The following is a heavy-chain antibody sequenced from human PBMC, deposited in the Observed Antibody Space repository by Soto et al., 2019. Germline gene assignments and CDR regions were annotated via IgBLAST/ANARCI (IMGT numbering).Heavy chain of an antibody. CDR1: GGSFSSYY. Sequence: SETLSLTCTVSGGSFSSYYWNWIRQPPGKGLEWMGCIYYSGSTKYNPSLKSRVTMSVDTSKNQFSLKLSSVTAADTAVYYCAGGGYGDYGHWGQGSLVTVSS. CDR2: IYYSGST. CDR3: AGGGYGDYGH. J-gene: IGHJ1*01. D-gene: IGHD4-17*01. V-gene: IGHV4-59*01.